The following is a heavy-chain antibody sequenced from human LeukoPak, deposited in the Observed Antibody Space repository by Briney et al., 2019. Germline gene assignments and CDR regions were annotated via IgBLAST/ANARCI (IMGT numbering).Heavy chain of an antibody. Sequence: GGALRLPFLASGFSFGNHSSSWGRQAPGKGLQWVPQISGTGGATWYAGFARDRFTISRDNSKKTLYLQMSGLRVEDTAMYYCVKDPRDTYGTNWFVSWGQGTLLIVSS. J-gene: IGHJ5*01. CDR3: VKDPRDTYGTNWFVS. D-gene: IGHD2-21*01. CDR1: GFSFGNHS. V-gene: IGHV3-23*01. CDR2: ISGTGGAT.